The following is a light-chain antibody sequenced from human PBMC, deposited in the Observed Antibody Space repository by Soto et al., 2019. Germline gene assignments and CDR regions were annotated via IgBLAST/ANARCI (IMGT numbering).Light chain of an antibody. V-gene: IGKV3-15*01. CDR2: GAS. CDR1: QSVSSN. J-gene: IGKJ1*01. CDR3: EQYNNWPPWT. Sequence: EIVMTQSPATLSVSPGERATLSCRASQSVSSNLAWYQQKPGQAPSLLIYGASTRATGIPARFSGSGSGTEFNLTISSLQSEDCAVYYCEQYNNWPPWTFGQGTKVDSK.